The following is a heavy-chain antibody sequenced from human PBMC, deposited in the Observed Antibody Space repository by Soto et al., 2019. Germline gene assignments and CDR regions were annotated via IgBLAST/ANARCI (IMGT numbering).Heavy chain of an antibody. CDR2: ISYGVSNK. CDR1: GFTFSSYA. J-gene: IGHJ2*01. Sequence: QVQLVESGGGVVQPGRSLRLSCAASGFTFSSYAMHWVRQAPGKGLEWVAVISYGVSNKYYAASVKGRFTISRDNPKNSLKLQMFSPRTKETSVYYWARPLWRDDYTWGYFDLWGRGTLVTVSS. D-gene: IGHD4-4*01. CDR3: ARPLWRDDYTWGYFDL. V-gene: IGHV3-30-3*01.